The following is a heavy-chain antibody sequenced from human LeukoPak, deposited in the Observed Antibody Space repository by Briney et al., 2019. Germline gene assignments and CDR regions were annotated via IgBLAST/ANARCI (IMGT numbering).Heavy chain of an antibody. CDR3: ARDWAYSSPGEFDY. Sequence: SVKVSCKASGGTSSSYAISWVRQAPGQGLEWMGRIIPIFGIANYAQKFQGRVTITADKSTSTAYMELSSLRSEDTAVYYCARDWAYSSPGEFDYWGQGTLVTVSS. CDR1: GGTSSSYA. D-gene: IGHD6-13*01. CDR2: IIPIFGIA. V-gene: IGHV1-69*04. J-gene: IGHJ4*02.